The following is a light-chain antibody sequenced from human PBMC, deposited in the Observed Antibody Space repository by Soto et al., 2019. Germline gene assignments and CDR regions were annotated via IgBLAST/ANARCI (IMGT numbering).Light chain of an antibody. Sequence: EIVLTQSPGTVSLSPGERATLSCRASQSVSRSDLAWYQHKPGQSPRLLIYGTSSRATGIPDRFSGSGSGTGFTLTISILEPEDSAVYYCQQYGNSPTFGGGTKVEIK. J-gene: IGKJ4*01. CDR1: QSVSRSD. CDR3: QQYGNSPT. V-gene: IGKV3-20*01. CDR2: GTS.